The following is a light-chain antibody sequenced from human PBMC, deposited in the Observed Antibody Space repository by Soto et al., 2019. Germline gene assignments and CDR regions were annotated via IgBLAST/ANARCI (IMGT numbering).Light chain of an antibody. Sequence: QSVLTQPPSVSGAPGQRVTISRTGSSSNIGAGYDVHWYQQLPGRAPKLLIYGNNNRPSGVPDRFSGSKSGPSASLAITGLQAEDEADYYCQSYDSSLGYVFGTGTKVTVL. J-gene: IGLJ1*01. CDR1: SSNIGAGYD. CDR2: GNN. V-gene: IGLV1-40*01. CDR3: QSYDSSLGYV.